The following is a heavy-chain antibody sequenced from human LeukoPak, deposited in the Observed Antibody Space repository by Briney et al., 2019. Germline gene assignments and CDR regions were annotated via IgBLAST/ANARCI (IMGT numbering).Heavy chain of an antibody. D-gene: IGHD2-2*02. J-gene: IGHJ5*02. CDR3: ARGQRWAVPAAIRGDNWFDP. CDR2: IYTSGST. Sequence: SESLSLTCTVSGGSISSYYWSWIRQPAGKGLEWIGRIYTSGSTNYNPSLKSRVTMSVDTSKNQFSLKLSSVTAADTAVYYCARGQRWAVPAAIRGDNWFDPWGQGTLVTVSS. CDR1: GGSISSYY. V-gene: IGHV4-4*07.